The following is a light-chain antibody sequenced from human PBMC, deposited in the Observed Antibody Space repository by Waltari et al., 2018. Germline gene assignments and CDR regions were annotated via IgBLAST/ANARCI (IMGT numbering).Light chain of an antibody. J-gene: IGLJ2*01. CDR1: SSDVGGYNY. V-gene: IGLV2-11*01. CDR2: DVS. CDR3: CSYGGTYVA. Sequence: QSALTQPRSVSGSPGQSVTISCTGTSSDVGGYNYVSWYQQHPGEAPKLMIYDVSKRPSGVPDRFSGSKSGNTASLTISGLQAEDEADYYCCSYGGTYVAFGGGTKLTVL.